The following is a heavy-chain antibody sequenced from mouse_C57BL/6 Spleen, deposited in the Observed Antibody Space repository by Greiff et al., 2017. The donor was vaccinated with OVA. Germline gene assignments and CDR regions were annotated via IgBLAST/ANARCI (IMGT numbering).Heavy chain of an antibody. CDR2: INPNNGGT. CDR3: ARGGGYFDY. V-gene: IGHV1-26*01. CDR1: GYTFTDYY. J-gene: IGHJ2*01. Sequence: VQLQQSGPELVKPGASVKISCKASGYTFTDYYMNWVKQSHGKSLEWIGDINPNNGGTSYNQKFKGKATLTVDKSSSTAYMELNGLTSEDSAVYYCARGGGYFDYWGQGTTLTVSS.